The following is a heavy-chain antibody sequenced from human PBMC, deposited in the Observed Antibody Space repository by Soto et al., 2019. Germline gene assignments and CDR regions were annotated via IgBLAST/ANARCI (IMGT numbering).Heavy chain of an antibody. Sequence: SETLSLTCTVSGGSIRSYYWSWIRQAPGKELEWIGYLYNSGSTVYNPSLKSRVTISVDTSKNQFSLKLNSVTAADTAVYYCARDLWGYCGTDCYPLDVWGQGTTVTVSS. D-gene: IGHD2-21*02. CDR2: LYNSGST. CDR3: ARDLWGYCGTDCYPLDV. J-gene: IGHJ6*02. V-gene: IGHV4-59*01. CDR1: GGSIRSYY.